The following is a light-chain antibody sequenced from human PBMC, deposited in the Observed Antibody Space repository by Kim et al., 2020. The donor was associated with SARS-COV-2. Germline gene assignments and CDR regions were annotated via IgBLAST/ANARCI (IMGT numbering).Light chain of an antibody. CDR2: KAS. CDR1: QNISIW. Sequence: SASVGDRVTFTCRASQNISIWLAWYQQIAGKAPKLLIYKASSLESEVPLRFSGSGSGTEFTLTISSLQPDDFATYYCQQYSSHWTFGQGTKVDIK. CDR3: QQYSSHWT. J-gene: IGKJ1*01. V-gene: IGKV1-5*03.